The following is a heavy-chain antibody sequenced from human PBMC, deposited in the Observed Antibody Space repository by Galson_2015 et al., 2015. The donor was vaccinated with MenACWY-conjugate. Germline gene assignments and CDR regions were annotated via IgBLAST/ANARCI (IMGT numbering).Heavy chain of an antibody. Sequence: LRLSCAPSAFSVGRHYISWVRHAPGPGLAWVSIIYRGGDTYYADSVKGRFTISRDNSKNTLYLHTNYLRAEDTAVYYCARVGGSALAPFDYWGQGTLVTVSS. CDR3: ARVGGSALAPFDY. V-gene: IGHV3-53*01. CDR2: IYRGGDT. CDR1: AFSVGRHY. J-gene: IGHJ4*02. D-gene: IGHD6-6*01.